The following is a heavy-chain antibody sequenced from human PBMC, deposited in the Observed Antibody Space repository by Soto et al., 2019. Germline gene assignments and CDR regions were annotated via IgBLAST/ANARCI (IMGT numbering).Heavy chain of an antibody. CDR1: GGSISSYY. Sequence: PSETLSLTCTVSGGSISSYYWSWIRQPPGKGLEWIGYIDYSGSTNYNPSLKSRVTISVDTSKNQFSLKLSSVTAADTAVYYCARDYGWLGYYYGMDVWGQGTTVTGSS. D-gene: IGHD3-22*01. CDR3: ARDYGWLGYYYGMDV. V-gene: IGHV4-59*01. CDR2: IDYSGST. J-gene: IGHJ6*02.